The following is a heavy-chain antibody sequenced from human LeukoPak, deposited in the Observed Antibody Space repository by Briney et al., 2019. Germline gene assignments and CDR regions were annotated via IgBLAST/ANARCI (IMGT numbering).Heavy chain of an antibody. CDR1: GFTFSSYG. D-gene: IGHD6-19*01. J-gene: IGHJ4*02. CDR2: ISYDGSNK. CDR3: AKVQQWLAPLDY. V-gene: IGHV3-30*18. Sequence: PGGSLRLSCAASGFTFSSYGMHWVRQAPGKGLEWVAVISYDGSNKYYADSVKGRFTISRDNSKNTLYLQMNSLRAEDTAVYYCAKVQQWLAPLDYWGQETLVTVSS.